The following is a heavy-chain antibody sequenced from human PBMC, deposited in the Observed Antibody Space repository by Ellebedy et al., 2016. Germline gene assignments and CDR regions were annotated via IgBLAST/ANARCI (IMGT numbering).Heavy chain of an antibody. CDR1: GFTFSSYG. CDR2: ISYDGSNK. CDR3: AKDGGGNSVGY. Sequence: GGSLRLSXAASGFTFSSYGMHWVRQAPGKGLEWVAVISYDGSNKYYADSVKGRFTISRDNSKNTLYLQMNSLRAEDTAVYYCAKDGGGNSVGYWGQGTLVTVSS. J-gene: IGHJ4*02. V-gene: IGHV3-30*18. D-gene: IGHD4-23*01.